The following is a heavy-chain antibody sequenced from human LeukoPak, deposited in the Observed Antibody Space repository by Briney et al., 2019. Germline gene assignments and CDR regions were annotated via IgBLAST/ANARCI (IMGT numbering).Heavy chain of an antibody. D-gene: IGHD6-13*01. CDR1: GFTFSSYE. CDR2: ISSSGSTI. J-gene: IGHJ4*02. Sequence: PGGSLRLSCAASGFTFSSYEMNWVRQAPGKGLEWVSYISSSGSTIYYADSVKGRFTISRDNSKNTLYLQMNSLRAEDTAVYYCAKTGSIAAADTSVDYWGQGTLVTVSS. CDR3: AKTGSIAAADTSVDY. V-gene: IGHV3-48*03.